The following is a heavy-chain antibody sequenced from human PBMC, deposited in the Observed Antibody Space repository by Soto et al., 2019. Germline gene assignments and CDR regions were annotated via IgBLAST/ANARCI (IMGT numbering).Heavy chain of an antibody. V-gene: IGHV3-74*01. Sequence: EVQLVESGGGLVQPGVSLRLSCAASGFTFSAYWMHWVRQAPGKGLVWVSRINSDGSSTSYADSVKGRFTVSRDNAKNTLYLQMNSLRAEDTALYFCARDLRYTYGFDSWGQGALVTVSS. J-gene: IGHJ4*02. CDR3: ARDLRYTYGFDS. D-gene: IGHD2-8*01. CDR1: GFTFSAYW. CDR2: INSDGSST.